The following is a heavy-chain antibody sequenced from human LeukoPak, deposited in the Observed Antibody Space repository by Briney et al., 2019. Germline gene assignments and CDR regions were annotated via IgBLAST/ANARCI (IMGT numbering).Heavy chain of an antibody. CDR1: GYTFTSYG. Sequence: ASVKVSCKASGYTFTSYGISWVRQAPGQGLEWMGWISAYNGNTNYAQKLQGRVTMTTDTSTSTAYRELRSLRSDDTAVYYCAREYDYGDYVWFDPWGQGTLVTVSS. D-gene: IGHD4-17*01. J-gene: IGHJ5*02. CDR2: ISAYNGNT. V-gene: IGHV1-18*01. CDR3: AREYDYGDYVWFDP.